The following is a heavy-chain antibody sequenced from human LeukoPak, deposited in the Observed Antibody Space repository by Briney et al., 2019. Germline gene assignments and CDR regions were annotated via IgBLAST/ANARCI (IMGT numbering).Heavy chain of an antibody. D-gene: IGHD5-24*01. Sequence: PSETLSLTCAVYGGSFSGYYWSWIRQPPGKGLEWIGEINHSGSTNYNPSLKSRVTISVDTSKNQFSLKLSSVTAADTAVYYCARAPRDPGEGYYYGMDVWGQGTTVTVSS. CDR2: INHSGST. V-gene: IGHV4-34*01. CDR1: GGSFSGYY. CDR3: ARAPRDPGEGYYYGMDV. J-gene: IGHJ6*02.